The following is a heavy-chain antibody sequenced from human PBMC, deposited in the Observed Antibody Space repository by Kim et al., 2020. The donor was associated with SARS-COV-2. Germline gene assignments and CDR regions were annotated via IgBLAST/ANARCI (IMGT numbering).Heavy chain of an antibody. CDR2: IIPIFGTA. CDR1: GGTFSSYA. V-gene: IGHV1-69*13. Sequence: SVKVSCKASGGTFSSYAISWVRQAPGQGLEWMGGIIPIFGTANYAQKFQGRVTITADESTSTAYMELSSLRSEDTAVYYCARMEAYGDYGGWFDPWGQGTLVTVSS. D-gene: IGHD4-17*01. CDR3: ARMEAYGDYGGWFDP. J-gene: IGHJ5*02.